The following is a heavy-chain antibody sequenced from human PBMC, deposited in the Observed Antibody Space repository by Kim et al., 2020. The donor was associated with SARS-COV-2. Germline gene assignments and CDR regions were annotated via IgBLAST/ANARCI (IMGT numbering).Heavy chain of an antibody. CDR3: AKDWAQVPIDLWGAHDHYYYYYGMDV. V-gene: IGHV3-23*01. D-gene: IGHD3-16*01. J-gene: IGHJ6*02. CDR2: ISGSGGST. CDR1: GFTFSSYA. Sequence: GGSLRLSCAASGFTFSSYAMSWVRQAPGKGLEWVSAISGSGGSTYYADSVKGRFTISRDNSKNTLYLQMNSLRAEDTAVYYCAKDWAQVPIDLWGAHDHYYYYYGMDVWGQGTTVTVSS.